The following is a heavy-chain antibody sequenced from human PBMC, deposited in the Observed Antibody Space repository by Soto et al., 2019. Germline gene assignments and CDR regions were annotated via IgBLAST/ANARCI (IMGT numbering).Heavy chain of an antibody. Sequence: PGESLKISCKTAGYTFSDHWISLGRQVPGKGLQWMGNIDPSDSYINYNPAFRGHVTFSVDKSSSTAYLHWRSLGPSDTAIYYCARHGAAIWLGYWGQGTLVTVPS. V-gene: IGHV5-10-1*01. CDR2: IDPSDSYI. D-gene: IGHD6-19*01. J-gene: IGHJ4*02. CDR1: GYTFSDHW. CDR3: ARHGAAIWLGY.